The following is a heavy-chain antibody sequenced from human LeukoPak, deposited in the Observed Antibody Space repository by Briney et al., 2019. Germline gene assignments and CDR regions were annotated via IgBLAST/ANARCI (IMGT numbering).Heavy chain of an antibody. D-gene: IGHD2-15*01. CDR3: ARSYCSGGSCYRTFDY. CDR2: IYYSGST. V-gene: IGHV4-31*11. Sequence: SQTLSLTCAVSGGSISSGGYYWSWIRQHPGKGLEWIGYIYYSGSTYYNPSLKSRVTISVDTSKNQFSLKLSSVTAADTAVYYCARSYCSGGSCYRTFDYWGQGTLVTVSS. J-gene: IGHJ4*02. CDR1: GGSISSGGYY.